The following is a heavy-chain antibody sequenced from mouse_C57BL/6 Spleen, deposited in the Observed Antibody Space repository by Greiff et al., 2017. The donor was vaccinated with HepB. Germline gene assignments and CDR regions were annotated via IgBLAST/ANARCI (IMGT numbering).Heavy chain of an antibody. Sequence: EVQLQESGGGLVQPGGSLSLSCAASGFTFTDYYMSWVRQPPGKALEWLGFIRNKANGYTTEYSASVKGRFTISRDNSQSILYLQMNALRAEDSATYYCARYKGYGSSYAMDYWGQGTSVTVSS. V-gene: IGHV7-3*01. D-gene: IGHD1-1*01. J-gene: IGHJ4*01. CDR1: GFTFTDYY. CDR3: ARYKGYGSSYAMDY. CDR2: IRNKANGYTT.